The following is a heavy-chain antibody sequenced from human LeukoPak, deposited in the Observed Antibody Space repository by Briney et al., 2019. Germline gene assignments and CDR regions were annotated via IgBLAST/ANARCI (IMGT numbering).Heavy chain of an antibody. CDR1: GGSISSDGYF. D-gene: IGHD4-17*01. CDR2: IYHDGST. Sequence: SQTLSLTCTVSGGSISSDGYFGSWIRQSPGKGLEWIGYIYHDGSTYYNPSLKSRLTVSVDRSKNQFSLKLSSVTAADTAVYYCARSPTDTVTTFPWGQGTLVTVSS. J-gene: IGHJ5*02. CDR3: ARSPTDTVTTFP. V-gene: IGHV4-30-2*06.